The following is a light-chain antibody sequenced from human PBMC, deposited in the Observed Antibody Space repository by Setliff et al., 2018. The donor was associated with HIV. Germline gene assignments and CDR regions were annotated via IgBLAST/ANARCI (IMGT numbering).Light chain of an antibody. CDR3: STWDDSLNVLV. V-gene: IGLV1-44*01. Sequence: SALTQPPSASGTPGQRVTISCSGSSSNIGSNTVTWYQQLPGTAPQLLIYINDHRPSGVPHRFSGSKSGTTASLAISGLQSEDEADYYCSTWDDSLNVLVFGSGTKVTVL. J-gene: IGLJ1*01. CDR2: IND. CDR1: SSNIGSNT.